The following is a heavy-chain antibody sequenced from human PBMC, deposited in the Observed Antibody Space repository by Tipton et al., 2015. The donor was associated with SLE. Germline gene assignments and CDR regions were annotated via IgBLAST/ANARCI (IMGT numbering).Heavy chain of an antibody. Sequence: TLSLTCAVSGGSISSGGYSWSWIRQPPGKGLEWIGYIYHSGSTYYNPSLKSRVTISVDTSKNQFSLKLSSVTAADTAVYYCAMIQGEGYWGQGTLVTVSS. CDR3: AMIQGEGY. J-gene: IGHJ4*02. CDR1: GGSISSGGYS. CDR2: IYHSGST. V-gene: IGHV4-30-2*01. D-gene: IGHD3-10*01.